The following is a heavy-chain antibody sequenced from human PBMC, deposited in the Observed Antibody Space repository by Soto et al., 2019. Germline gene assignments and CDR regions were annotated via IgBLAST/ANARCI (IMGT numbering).Heavy chain of an antibody. J-gene: IGHJ4*02. D-gene: IGHD3-3*01. Sequence: QVQLQESGPGLVKPSQTLSLTCTVSGGSISSGGYYWSWIRQHPGKGLEWIGYIYFSGSTYYNRSFTSRVTISVNTFKNQFSLKLSSVTAADTAVYYCARDLFWSSSRGGGYFDYWGQGTLVTVSS. CDR3: ARDLFWSSSRGGGYFDY. V-gene: IGHV4-31*03. CDR2: IYFSGST. CDR1: GGSISSGGYY.